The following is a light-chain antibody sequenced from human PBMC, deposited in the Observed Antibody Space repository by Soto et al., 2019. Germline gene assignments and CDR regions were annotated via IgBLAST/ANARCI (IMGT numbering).Light chain of an antibody. Sequence: FVLTQSPGTLSLSPGERATLSCRASQTVRGNYIAWYQQKPGQAPRVLIFEASRRATGTPDRFSGSGSGTDFPLTISRLEPEDFAVYYCQQYVNSPFTFGQGTNLEI. V-gene: IGKV3-20*01. CDR1: QTVRGNY. J-gene: IGKJ2*01. CDR2: EAS. CDR3: QQYVNSPFT.